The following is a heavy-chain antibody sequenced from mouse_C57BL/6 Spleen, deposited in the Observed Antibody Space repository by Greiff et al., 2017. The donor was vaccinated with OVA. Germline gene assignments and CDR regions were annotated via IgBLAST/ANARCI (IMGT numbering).Heavy chain of an antibody. CDR3: ARERNWASYWYFDV. CDR1: GFSLTSYG. D-gene: IGHD4-1*01. V-gene: IGHV2-2*01. J-gene: IGHJ1*03. CDR2: IWSGGST. Sequence: VKLKQSGPGLVQPSQSLSITCTVSGFSLTSYGVHWVRQSPGKGLEWLGVIWSGGSTDYNAAFISRLSISKDNSKSQVFFKMNSLQADDTAIYYCARERNWASYWYFDVWGTGTTVTVSS.